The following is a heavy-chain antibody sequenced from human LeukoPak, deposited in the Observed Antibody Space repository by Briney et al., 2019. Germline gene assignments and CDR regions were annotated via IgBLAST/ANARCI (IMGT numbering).Heavy chain of an antibody. J-gene: IGHJ4*02. D-gene: IGHD6-19*01. Sequence: SETLSLTCAVYGGSFSGYYWSWIRQPPGKGLEWIGEINHSGSTNYNPSLKSRVTISVDTSKNQFSLKLSSVTAADTAVYYCVRGRYSSGWYLGYYFDYWGQGTLVTVSS. CDR3: VRGRYSSGWYLGYYFDY. V-gene: IGHV4-34*01. CDR1: GGSFSGYY. CDR2: INHSGST.